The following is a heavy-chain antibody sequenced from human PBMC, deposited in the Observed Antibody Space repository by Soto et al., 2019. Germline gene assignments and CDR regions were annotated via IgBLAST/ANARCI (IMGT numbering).Heavy chain of an antibody. CDR1: GFTFSSYW. CDR2: IKQDGSET. V-gene: IGHV3-7*01. J-gene: IGHJ4*02. Sequence: EVQLVESGGGLVQPGGSLRLSCAASGFTFSSYWMSWVRQTPGKGLEWVANIKQDGSETKYVDSVKGRFTVSRDNAKNSLYLQMDSLRAEDTAVYYCVTLRTGYWGQGTLVTVSS. CDR3: VTLRTGY.